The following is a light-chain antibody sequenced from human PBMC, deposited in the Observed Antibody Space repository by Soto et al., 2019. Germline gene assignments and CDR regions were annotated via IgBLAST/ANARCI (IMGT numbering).Light chain of an antibody. V-gene: IGKV3-11*01. CDR2: DAS. Sequence: EIVLTQSPATLSLSPGERATLSCRASQSVSSYLAWYQQKPGQAPRLLIYDASNRATGIPARFSGAGSGTAFSLTLSSLEPEDFAVYYCQQRFNWARLTFGQGTQLEIK. J-gene: IGKJ2*01. CDR1: QSVSSY. CDR3: QQRFNWARLT.